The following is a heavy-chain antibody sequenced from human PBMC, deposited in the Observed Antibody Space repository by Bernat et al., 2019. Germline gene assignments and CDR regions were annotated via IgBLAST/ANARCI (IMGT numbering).Heavy chain of an antibody. CDR3: ARAYYYYDSSGYTYFDY. CDR2: IYSGGST. V-gene: IGHV3-66*01. D-gene: IGHD3-22*01. Sequence: EVQLVESGGGLVQPGGSLRLSCAASGFTVSSNYMSWVRQAPGKGLEWVSVIYSGGSTYYADSVKGRFTISRDNSKNTLYLQMNSLRAEDTAVYYCARAYYYYDSSGYTYFDYWGQGTLVTVSS. J-gene: IGHJ4*02. CDR1: GFTVSSNY.